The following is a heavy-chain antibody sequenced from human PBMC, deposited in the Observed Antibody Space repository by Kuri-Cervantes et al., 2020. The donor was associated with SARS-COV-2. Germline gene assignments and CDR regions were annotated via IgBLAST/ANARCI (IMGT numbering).Heavy chain of an antibody. CDR2: IRYDGSNK. CDR1: GFTFSSYG. V-gene: IGHV3-30*02. J-gene: IGHJ5*02. Sequence: GGSLRLSCTASGFTFSSYGMHWVRQAPGKGLEWVAFIRYDGSNKYYADSVKGRFTISRDNSKNTLYLQMNSLRAEDTAVYYCAKELTDDYGDYGQTYNWFDPWGKGTLVTVSS. D-gene: IGHD4-17*01. CDR3: AKELTDDYGDYGQTYNWFDP.